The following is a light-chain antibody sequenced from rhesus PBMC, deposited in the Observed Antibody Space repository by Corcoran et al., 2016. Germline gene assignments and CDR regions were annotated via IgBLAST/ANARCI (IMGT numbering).Light chain of an antibody. Sequence: SYDLTQPPSVSVSQGQTARITCGADNIGNKYVQWYQQKPPQAPTLVIFHDSDRPSGIPERFSGSKSGDTAPLTISGVVAGDAGDYHCQLWDSRRDVFIFGTGTRLTVL. CDR2: HDS. CDR1: NIGNKY. J-gene: IGLJ1*01. CDR3: QLWDSRRDVFI. V-gene: IGLV3-36*02.